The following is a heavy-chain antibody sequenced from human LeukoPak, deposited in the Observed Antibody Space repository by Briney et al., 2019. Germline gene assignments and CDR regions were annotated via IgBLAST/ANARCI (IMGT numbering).Heavy chain of an antibody. D-gene: IGHD1-26*01. V-gene: IGHV4-59*01. CDR3: AREGEGASFHAFDD. CDR2: IYYSGST. Sequence: SETLSLTCTVSGATITSSWFSWIRQPPGKGLEWIGYIYYSGSTNYNPSLKSRVTIIVETSNNQFSLKLSHVTAADTARYYCAREGEGASFHAFDDWGLGRMVTVSS. CDR1: GATITSSW. J-gene: IGHJ3*01.